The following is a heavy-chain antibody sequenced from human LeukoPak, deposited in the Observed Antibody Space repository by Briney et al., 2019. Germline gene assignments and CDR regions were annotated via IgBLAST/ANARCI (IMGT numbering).Heavy chain of an antibody. V-gene: IGHV3-21*01. Sequence: PGGSLRPSCAASGFTFSSYSMNWVRQAPGKGLEWVSSISSSSSYIYYADSVKGRFTISRDNAKNSLYLQMNSLRAEDTAVYYCARESPSSCNHWGQGTLVTVSS. CDR2: ISSSSSYI. J-gene: IGHJ4*02. CDR3: ARESPSSCNH. D-gene: IGHD6-13*01. CDR1: GFTFSSYS.